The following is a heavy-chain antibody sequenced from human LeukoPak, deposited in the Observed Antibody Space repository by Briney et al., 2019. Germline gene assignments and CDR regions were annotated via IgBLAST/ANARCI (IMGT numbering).Heavy chain of an antibody. D-gene: IGHD6-19*01. J-gene: IGHJ4*02. CDR2: ISYDGSNK. V-gene: IGHV3-30*18. Sequence: PGGSLRLSWAASGFTFSSYGMHGVRQAPGKGLEWVAVISYDGSNKHYADSVKGRFTISRDNSKNTLYLQMNSLRAEDTAVYYCAKDSSGWYVWYFDYWGQGTLVTVSS. CDR3: AKDSSGWYVWYFDY. CDR1: GFTFSSYG.